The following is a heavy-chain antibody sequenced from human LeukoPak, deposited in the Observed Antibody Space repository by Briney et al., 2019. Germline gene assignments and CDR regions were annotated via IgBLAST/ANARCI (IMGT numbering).Heavy chain of an antibody. V-gene: IGHV3-11*01. D-gene: IGHD1-26*01. CDR1: EFTFTDYY. Sequence: GGSLRLSCAASEFTFTDYYMSWIRQAPGKGLEWLSYISISGATINYADSVKGRFTISRDNAKNALYLQMNSLRAEDTALYHCARGGRLVGANDYWGQGTLVTVSS. J-gene: IGHJ4*02. CDR2: ISISGATI. CDR3: ARGGRLVGANDY.